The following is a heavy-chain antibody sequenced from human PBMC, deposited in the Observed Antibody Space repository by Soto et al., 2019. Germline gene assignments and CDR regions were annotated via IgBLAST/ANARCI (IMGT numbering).Heavy chain of an antibody. CDR3: ANLGGAYSSSWYDAFDI. V-gene: IGHV3-30*18. Sequence: GSLRLSCAASGFTFSSYGMHWVRQAPGKGLEWVAVISYDGSNKYYADSVKGRFTISRDNSKNTLYLQMNSLRAEDTAVYYCANLGGAYSSSWYDAFDIWGQGTMVTVSS. CDR2: ISYDGSNK. CDR1: GFTFSSYG. J-gene: IGHJ3*02. D-gene: IGHD6-13*01.